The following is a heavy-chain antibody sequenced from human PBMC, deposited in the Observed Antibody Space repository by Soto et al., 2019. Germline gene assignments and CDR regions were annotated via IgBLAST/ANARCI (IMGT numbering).Heavy chain of an antibody. D-gene: IGHD5-12*01. V-gene: IGHV3-11*01. J-gene: IGHJ6*03. CDR3: ARPRGYSGYEYYYYYYYMDV. CDR2: ISSSGSTI. CDR1: GFTFSDYY. Sequence: GGSLRLSCAASGFTFSDYYMSWIRQAPGKGLEWVSYISSSGSTIYYADSVKGRFTISRDNAKNSLYLQMNSLRAEDTAVYYCARPRGYSGYEYYYYYYYMDVWGKGTTVTVSS.